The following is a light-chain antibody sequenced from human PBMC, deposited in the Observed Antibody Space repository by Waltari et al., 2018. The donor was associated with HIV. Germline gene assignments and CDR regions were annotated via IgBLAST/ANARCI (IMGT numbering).Light chain of an antibody. J-gene: IGKJ1*01. CDR3: QQYIQWPWT. CDR1: QIITYK. V-gene: IGKV3-15*01. CDR2: DST. Sequence: EVVMTQSPGTLSVSPGERLPLSCRASQIITYKLAWYQQTPGQPPRLLMFDSTIRATGVPARFSGSGSGTEFTLTIDSLQSEDFALYYCQQYIQWPWTFGQGTKVEIK.